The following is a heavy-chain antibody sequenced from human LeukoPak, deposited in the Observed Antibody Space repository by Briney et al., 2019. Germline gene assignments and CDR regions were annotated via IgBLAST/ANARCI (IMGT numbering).Heavy chain of an antibody. D-gene: IGHD2-2*01. CDR2: INHSGST. J-gene: IGHJ6*02. CDR1: GGSFSGYY. CDR3: ARGRSVVGYCSSTSCYAPGYYYYGMDV. Sequence: SETLSLTCAVYGGSFSGYYWSWIRQPPGKGLEWIGEINHSGSTNYNPSLKSRVTISVDTSKNQFSLKLSSVTAADTAVYYCARGRSVVGYCSSTSCYAPGYYYYGMDVWGQGTTVTVSS. V-gene: IGHV4-34*01.